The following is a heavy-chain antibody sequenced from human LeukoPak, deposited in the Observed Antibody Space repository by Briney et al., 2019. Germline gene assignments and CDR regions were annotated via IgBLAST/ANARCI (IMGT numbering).Heavy chain of an antibody. D-gene: IGHD4-23*01. CDR3: VVTTRSYPFAY. CDR1: GFTFSSNW. J-gene: IGHJ4*02. V-gene: IGHV3-7*01. Sequence: PGGSLRLSCAASGFTFSSNWMCWVRQDPGKGLEWVANINQDGGVKNYVDSVKGRFTISRDNAKNSLYLQMNSLRAEDTAVYYCVVTTRSYPFAYWGQGTLVTVSS. CDR2: INQDGGVK.